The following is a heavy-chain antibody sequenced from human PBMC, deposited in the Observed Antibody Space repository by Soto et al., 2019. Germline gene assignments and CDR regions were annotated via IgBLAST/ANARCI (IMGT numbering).Heavy chain of an antibody. CDR3: ARDHYGDLDY. D-gene: IGHD4-17*01. CDR2: INHSGST. V-gene: IGHV4-34*01. J-gene: IGHJ4*02. Sequence: SSETLSLTCAVYGGSFSGYYWSWIRQPPGKGLEWIGEINHSGSTNYNPSLKSRVTISVDTSKNQFSLKLSSVTAADTAVYYCARDHYGDLDYWGQGTLVTVSS. CDR1: GGSFSGYY.